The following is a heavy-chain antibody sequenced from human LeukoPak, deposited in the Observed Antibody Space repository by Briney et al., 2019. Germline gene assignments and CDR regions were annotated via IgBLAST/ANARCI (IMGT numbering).Heavy chain of an antibody. Sequence: GGSLRLSCAASGFTFNSYGMHWVRQVPGKGLEWVAIISYDGTNKYYADSVKGRFTISRDSSKNTLYLQMNRLRPEDAAVYYCAKAPVTTCRGAYCYPFDYWGQGTLVTVSS. V-gene: IGHV3-30*18. J-gene: IGHJ4*02. D-gene: IGHD2-21*01. CDR2: ISYDGTNK. CDR3: AKAPVTTCRGAYCYPFDY. CDR1: GFTFNSYG.